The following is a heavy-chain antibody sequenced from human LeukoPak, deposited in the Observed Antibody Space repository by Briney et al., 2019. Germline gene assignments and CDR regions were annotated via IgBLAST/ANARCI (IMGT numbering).Heavy chain of an antibody. D-gene: IGHD6-13*01. CDR2: IWYDGSNK. J-gene: IGHJ4*02. CDR3: ARASWGGSSWFNPNY. V-gene: IGHV3-33*08. CDR1: GFTFSSYA. Sequence: GGSLRLSCAASGFTFSSYAMSWVRQAPGKGLEWVAVIWYDGSNKYYADSVKGRFTISRDNSKNTLYLQMNSLRAEDTAVYYCARASWGGSSWFNPNYWGQGTLVTVSS.